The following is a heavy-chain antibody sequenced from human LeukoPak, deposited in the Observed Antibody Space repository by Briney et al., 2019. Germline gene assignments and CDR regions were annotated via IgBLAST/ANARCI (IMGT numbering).Heavy chain of an antibody. J-gene: IGHJ4*02. CDR1: GGSFSGYY. V-gene: IGHV4-34*01. D-gene: IGHD3-3*01. CDR3: ARSPIWSGYSYYFDY. CDR2: INHSGGT. Sequence: SETLSLTCAVYGGSFSGYYWSWIRQPPGKGLEWIGEINHSGGTNYNPSLKSRVTISVDTSKNQFSLKLSSVTAADTAVYYCARSPIWSGYSYYFDYWGQGTLVTVSS.